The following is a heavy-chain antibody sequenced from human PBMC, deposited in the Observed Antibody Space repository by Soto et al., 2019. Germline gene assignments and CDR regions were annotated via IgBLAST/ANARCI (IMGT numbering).Heavy chain of an antibody. J-gene: IGHJ3*02. CDR2: INAGSGNT. V-gene: IGHV1-3*01. Sequence: QTQLVQSGAEMKKPGASVKVSCKATGYTFSAYTMNWVRQAPGKSFEWMGWINAGSGNTKYSQNFQGRVSITRDTSASTVYMELTGLTSEDTAVYYCARDTETLGPRANDALDIWGQGTMVTVSS. CDR3: ARDTETLGPRANDALDI. CDR1: GYTFSAYT. D-gene: IGHD3-3*02.